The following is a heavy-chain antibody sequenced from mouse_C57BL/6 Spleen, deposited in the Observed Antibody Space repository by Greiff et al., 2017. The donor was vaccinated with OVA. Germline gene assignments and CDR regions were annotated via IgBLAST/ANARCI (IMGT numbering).Heavy chain of an antibody. Sequence: EVQGVESGGGLVQPGGSLKLSCAASGFTFSDYGMAWVRQAPRKGPEWVAFISNLAYSIYYADTVTGRFTISRENAKNTLYLEMSSLRSKDTGMYYCARRGVTYAMDYWGQGTSVTVSS. CDR2: ISNLAYSI. D-gene: IGHD2-2*01. J-gene: IGHJ4*01. CDR1: GFTFSDYG. CDR3: ARRGVTYAMDY. V-gene: IGHV5-15*01.